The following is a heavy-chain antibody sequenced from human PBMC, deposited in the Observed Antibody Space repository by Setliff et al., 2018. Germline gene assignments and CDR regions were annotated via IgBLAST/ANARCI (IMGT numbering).Heavy chain of an antibody. CDR2: ISGDGNTV. CDR3: TRGDYDYVWGSYRDDY. CDR1: GFIFSSLW. J-gene: IGHJ4*02. V-gene: IGHV3-11*01. Sequence: GESLKISCEASGFIFSSLWMSWVRQVPGKGLEWLSKISGDGNTVYYADSVRGRFTISRDNAKNSLYLQMNSLRAEDTAVYYCTRGDYDYVWGSYRDDYWGQGTLVTVSS. D-gene: IGHD3-16*02.